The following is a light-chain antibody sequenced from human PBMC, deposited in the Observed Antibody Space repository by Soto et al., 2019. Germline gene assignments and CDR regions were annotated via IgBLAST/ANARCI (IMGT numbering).Light chain of an antibody. CDR3: QQYGSSPLT. CDR2: DTS. CDR1: QSVSSY. V-gene: IGKV3-20*01. Sequence: EIVWPQSPGTLSLSVGERVTLSCRASQSVSSYLAWYQQTPGQAPRLLIYDTSNRATGTPDRFSGSGSGTDFTLTISRLEPEDFTVYYCQQYGSSPLTFGGGTTVEIK. J-gene: IGKJ4*01.